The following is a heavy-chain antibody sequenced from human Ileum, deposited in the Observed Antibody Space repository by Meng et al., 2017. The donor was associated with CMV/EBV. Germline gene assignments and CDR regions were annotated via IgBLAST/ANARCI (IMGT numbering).Heavy chain of an antibody. CDR3: ANRRGSGWYETYFDS. Sequence: QITLQASGPTLLNPTPTLTLTCTFSGFSLSTNGVGVGWIRQPPGKALEWLALIYWDDTKRYSPSLKSRLTISKDTSKNQVVLTMTNTDTVDTATYYCANRRGSGWYETYFDSWGQGTLVTVSS. CDR1: GFSLSTNGVG. J-gene: IGHJ4*02. V-gene: IGHV2-5*02. CDR2: IYWDDTK. D-gene: IGHD6-19*01.